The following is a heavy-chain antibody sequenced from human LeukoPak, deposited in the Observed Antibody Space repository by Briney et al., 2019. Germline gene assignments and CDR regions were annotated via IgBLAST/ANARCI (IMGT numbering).Heavy chain of an antibody. CDR2: IDSRSSTM. V-gene: IGHV3-21*01. CDR3: VGGDGREY. J-gene: IGHJ4*02. CDR1: GFTFSSYT. Sequence: PGGSLRPSCAASGFTFSSYTMNWVRQAPGKGLEWVSSIDSRSSTMYYADSVKGRFTIFRDNAKNSLYLQMNSLRAEDTAVFYCVGGDGREYWGQGTLVTVSS. D-gene: IGHD5-24*01.